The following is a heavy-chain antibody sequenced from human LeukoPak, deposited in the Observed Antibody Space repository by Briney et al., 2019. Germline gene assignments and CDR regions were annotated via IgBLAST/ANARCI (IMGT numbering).Heavy chain of an antibody. V-gene: IGHV3-33*01. CDR2: IWYDGSNE. Sequence: GRSLRLSCAASGFTFSSYGMHWVRQAPGKGLEWVAVIWYDGSNEYYADSVKGRFTISRDNSKNTLYLQMNSLRAEDTAVYYCARERGDYGDSFDYWGQGTLVTVSS. D-gene: IGHD4-17*01. J-gene: IGHJ4*02. CDR1: GFTFSSYG. CDR3: ARERGDYGDSFDY.